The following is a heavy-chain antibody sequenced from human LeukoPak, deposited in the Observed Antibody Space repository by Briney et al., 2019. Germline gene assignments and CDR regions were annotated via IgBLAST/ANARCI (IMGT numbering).Heavy chain of an antibody. CDR3: AKGERVLLWFGELLYHYDAFDI. V-gene: IGHV3-30*02. J-gene: IGHJ3*02. D-gene: IGHD3-10*01. CDR1: GFTFSSYG. Sequence: GGSLRLSCAASGFTFSSYGMHWVRQAPGKGLEWVAFIRYVGSNKYYADSVKGRFTISRDNSKNTLYLQMNSLRAEDTAVYYCAKGERVLLWFGELLYHYDAFDIWGQGTMVTVSS. CDR2: IRYVGSNK.